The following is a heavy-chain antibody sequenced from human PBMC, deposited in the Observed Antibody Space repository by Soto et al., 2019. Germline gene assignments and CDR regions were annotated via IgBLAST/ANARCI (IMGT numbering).Heavy chain of an antibody. CDR3: ARDILTGYPIDY. CDR1: GGTFSSYT. D-gene: IGHD3-9*01. V-gene: IGHV1-69*08. Sequence: QVQLVQSGAEVKKPGSSVKVSCKASGGTFSSYTISWVRQAPGQGLEWMGRIIPILGIANYAQKFQGRVTITADKSTITAYMELSSLRSEDTAVYYCARDILTGYPIDYWGQGTLVTVSS. CDR2: IIPILGIA. J-gene: IGHJ4*02.